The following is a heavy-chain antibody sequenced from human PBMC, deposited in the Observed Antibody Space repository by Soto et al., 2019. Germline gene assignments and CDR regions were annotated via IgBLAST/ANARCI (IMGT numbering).Heavy chain of an antibody. J-gene: IGHJ4*02. D-gene: IGHD1-1*01. V-gene: IGHV5-51*01. CDR3: ARHYNGFDY. Sequence: EVQLVQSGAEVKKPGESLKISCKDSGYSFSRNWIAWVRQMPGKGLEWMGVIFSGDSDTRFSPSFQGQVTISVDKSINTAYLQWSSLKASDTAMYYCARHYNGFDYWGQGTLVTVSS. CDR2: IFSGDSDT. CDR1: GYSFSRNW.